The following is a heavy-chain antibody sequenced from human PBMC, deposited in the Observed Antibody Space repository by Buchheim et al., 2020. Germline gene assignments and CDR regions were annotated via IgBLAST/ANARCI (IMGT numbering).Heavy chain of an antibody. Sequence: QVQLVESGGGVVQPGRSLRLSCAASGFTFSSYAMHWVRQAPGKGLEWVAVISYDGSNKYYADSVKGRFTISRDNSKNTLYLQMNSLRAEDTAVYYCARDEGRTYSYYYYGMDVWGQGTT. J-gene: IGHJ6*02. CDR3: ARDEGRTYSYYYYGMDV. D-gene: IGHD1-26*01. CDR2: ISYDGSNK. V-gene: IGHV3-30-3*01. CDR1: GFTFSSYA.